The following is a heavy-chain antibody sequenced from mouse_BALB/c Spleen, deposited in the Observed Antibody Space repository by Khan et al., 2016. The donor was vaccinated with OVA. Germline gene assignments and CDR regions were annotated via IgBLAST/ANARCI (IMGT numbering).Heavy chain of an antibody. CDR2: ILPGSLSL. J-gene: IGHJ3*01. CDR1: GYTFSSYW. V-gene: IGHV1-9*01. D-gene: IGHD2-2*01. Sequence: QVPLQQSGADLMKPGASVKISCKAIGYTFSSYWIEWVKQRPGHGLEWIGDILPGSLSLNYNEKFKGKATFTADTSSNTAYMQLSSLTSEDSAVYHCARGGYGGFAYWGQGTLVTVSA. CDR3: ARGGYGGFAY.